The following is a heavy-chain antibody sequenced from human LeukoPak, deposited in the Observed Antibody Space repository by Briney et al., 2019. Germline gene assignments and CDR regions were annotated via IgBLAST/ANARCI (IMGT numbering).Heavy chain of an antibody. J-gene: IGHJ3*02. V-gene: IGHV4-4*09. D-gene: IGHD1-26*01. Sequence: SETLSLTCTVSGGSISSYYWSWIRQPPGKGLEWIGYIYTSGSTNYNPSLKSRVTISVDTSKNQFSLKLSSVTAADTAVYYCARAPIVGAILGAFDIWGQGTMVTVSS. CDR3: ARAPIVGAILGAFDI. CDR2: IYTSGST. CDR1: GGSISSYY.